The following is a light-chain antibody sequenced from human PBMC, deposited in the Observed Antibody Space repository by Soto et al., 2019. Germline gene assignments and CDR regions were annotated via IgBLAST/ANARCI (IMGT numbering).Light chain of an antibody. CDR1: QGISSW. Sequence: TQSPSSLSASVGDRVTITCRASQGISSWLAWYQQKPGQAPRLLIYGASSRATGIPDRFSGSGSGTDFTLTISRLEPEDFAVYYCQQYGSSPYTFGQGTKLEIK. J-gene: IGKJ2*01. CDR3: QQYGSSPYT. CDR2: GAS. V-gene: IGKV3-20*01.